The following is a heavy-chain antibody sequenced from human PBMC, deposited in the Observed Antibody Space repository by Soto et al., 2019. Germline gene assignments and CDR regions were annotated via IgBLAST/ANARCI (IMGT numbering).Heavy chain of an antibody. CDR3: ARSIGESVGPLDV. CDR2: ISYDGSNK. Sequence: QVQLMESGGGVVQPGRSLRLSCAASGFTFSSYAMHWVRQAPGKGLEWVAVISYDGSNKYYADSVKGRFTISRDNSKNTLYLQMNSLRAEDTAVYYCARSIGESVGPLDVWGQGTTVTVSS. J-gene: IGHJ6*02. D-gene: IGHD3-10*01. V-gene: IGHV3-30-3*01. CDR1: GFTFSSYA.